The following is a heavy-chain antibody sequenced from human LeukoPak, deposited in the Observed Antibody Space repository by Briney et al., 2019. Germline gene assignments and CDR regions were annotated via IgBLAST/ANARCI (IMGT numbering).Heavy chain of an antibody. Sequence: SETLSLTCTVSGGSISSYYWSWIRQPPGKGLEWIGYIYCSGSTNYNPSLKSRVTISVDTSKNQFSLKLSSVTAADTAVYYCARVSGSGSYLDYWGQGTLVTVSS. V-gene: IGHV4-59*01. J-gene: IGHJ4*02. CDR3: ARVSGSGSYLDY. D-gene: IGHD3-10*01. CDR1: GGSISSYY. CDR2: IYCSGST.